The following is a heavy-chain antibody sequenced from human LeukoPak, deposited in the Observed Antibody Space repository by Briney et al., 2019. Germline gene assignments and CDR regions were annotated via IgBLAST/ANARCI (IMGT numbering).Heavy chain of an antibody. CDR2: IYYSGST. Sequence: SETLSLTCTVSGGSIGTSSYYWGWVRQPPGKGLEWIGSIYYSGSTYYNPSLKSRVTISKDTSKNQFSLKLSSVTAADTAVYYCARDLGYSSSDYWGQGTLVTVSS. D-gene: IGHD6-13*01. CDR1: GGSIGTSSYY. J-gene: IGHJ4*02. CDR3: ARDLGYSSSDY. V-gene: IGHV4-39*07.